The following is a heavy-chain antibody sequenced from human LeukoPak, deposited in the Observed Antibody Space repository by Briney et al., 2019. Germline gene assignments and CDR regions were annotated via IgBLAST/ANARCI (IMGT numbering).Heavy chain of an antibody. CDR1: GFTFSSYG. V-gene: IGHV3-33*06. Sequence: GGSLRLSCAASGFTFSSYGMHWVRQAPGKGLEWVAVIWYDGSNKYYADSVKGRFTISRDNSKNAVYLQMNYLRAEDTALYYCAKATGTYFLFDGNWGQGILVTVSS. CDR2: IWYDGSNK. D-gene: IGHD2/OR15-2a*01. CDR3: AKATGTYFLFDGN. J-gene: IGHJ4*02.